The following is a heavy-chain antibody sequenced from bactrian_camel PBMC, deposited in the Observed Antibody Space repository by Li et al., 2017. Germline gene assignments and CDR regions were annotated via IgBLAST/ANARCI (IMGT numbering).Heavy chain of an antibody. Sequence: EVQLVESGGGSVQAGGSLRLSCAASGFTFSSRGMSWVRQAPGKGLEWVSTISSSGETTYSADSVKGRFTSSRDNAKNTLYLQMDNLKPEDTAMYYCAATMGDYALGVPLSPGGCEESDFGWWGQGTQVTVS. CDR3: AATMGDYALGVPLSPGGCEESDFGW. J-gene: IGHJ6*01. D-gene: IGHD5*01. CDR1: GFTFSSRG. V-gene: IGHV3S40*01. CDR2: ISSSGETT.